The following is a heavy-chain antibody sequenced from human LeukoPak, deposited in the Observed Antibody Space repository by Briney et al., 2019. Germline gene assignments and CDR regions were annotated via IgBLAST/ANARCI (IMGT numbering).Heavy chain of an antibody. CDR2: ISSSGSTI. V-gene: IGHV3-11*04. CDR3: ARDKIPTVTPFDY. CDR1: GGSISSYY. D-gene: IGHD4-17*01. J-gene: IGHJ4*02. Sequence: LSLTCTVSGGSISSYYWSWIRQPPGKGLEWVSYISSSGSTIYYADSVKGRFTISRDNAKNSLYLQMNSLRAEDTAVYYCARDKIPTVTPFDYWGQGTLVTVSS.